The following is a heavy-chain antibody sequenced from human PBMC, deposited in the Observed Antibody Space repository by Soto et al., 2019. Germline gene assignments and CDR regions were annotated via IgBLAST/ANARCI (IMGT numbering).Heavy chain of an antibody. CDR1: GFTFGTFT. CDR3: ARVMCGDCSSYYYYSMDV. J-gene: IGHJ6*02. Sequence: GSLRLSCAASGFTFGTFTMSWVRQAPGKGLEWVSSIGTTSTYIYYADSVRGRFTISRDNAKNSLYLQMNSLRAEDTAVYFCARVMCGDCSSYYYYSMDVWGQGTTVTVSS. V-gene: IGHV3-21*01. D-gene: IGHD2-21*02. CDR2: IGTTSTYI.